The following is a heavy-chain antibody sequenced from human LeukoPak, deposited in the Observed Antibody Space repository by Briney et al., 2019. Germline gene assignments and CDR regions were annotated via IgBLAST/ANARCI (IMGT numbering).Heavy chain of an antibody. V-gene: IGHV3-21*01. CDR3: ARTQLSDTAMSYFDY. Sequence: PGGSLRLSCAASGFTFSSYYMSWVRQAPGKGLEWVSSISSSSSYIYYADSVKGRSTISRDNAKNSLYLQMNSLRAEDTAVYYCARTQLSDTAMSYFDYWGRGTLVTVSS. CDR2: ISSSSSYI. D-gene: IGHD5-18*01. J-gene: IGHJ4*02. CDR1: GFTFSSYY.